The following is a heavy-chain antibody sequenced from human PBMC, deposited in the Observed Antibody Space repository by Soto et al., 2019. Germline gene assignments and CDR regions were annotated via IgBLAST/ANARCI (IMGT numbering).Heavy chain of an antibody. D-gene: IGHD6-19*01. V-gene: IGHV6-1*01. CDR2: TYYRSNWYS. CDR1: GDSVSSTSTA. CDR3: ARGSYYSGWV. J-gene: IGHJ4*02. Sequence: SQTLSLTCAISGDSVSSTSTAWSWIRQSPSRGLKWLGRTYYRSNWYSDYAVSVKSRITINPDTSKNQISLQLKSVTPEDTAVYYCARGSYYSGWVWGQGTLVTVSS.